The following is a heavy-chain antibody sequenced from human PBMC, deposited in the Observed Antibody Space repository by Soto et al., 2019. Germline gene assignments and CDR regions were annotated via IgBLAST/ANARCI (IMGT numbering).Heavy chain of an antibody. CDR1: GFSLTTSGVG. J-gene: IGHJ4*02. D-gene: IGHD3-3*01. V-gene: IGHV2-5*02. CDR3: AHRVLRTVFGLVTTTAIYFDF. Sequence: QITLNESGPTVVRPTETLNLTCRFSGFSLTTSGVGVGWVRQSPGKAPEWLAIIYWDDDKRYSESLKSRLTITKDTSKNQVVLTVANLDPTDTATYYCAHRVLRTVFGLVTTTAIYFDFWGQGTPVAVSS. CDR2: IYWDDDK.